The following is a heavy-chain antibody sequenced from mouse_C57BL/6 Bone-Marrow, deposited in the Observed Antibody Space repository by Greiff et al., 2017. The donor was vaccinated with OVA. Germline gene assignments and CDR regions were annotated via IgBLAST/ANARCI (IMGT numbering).Heavy chain of an antibody. D-gene: IGHD1-1*01. Sequence: QVQLQQPGAELVRPGTSVKLSCKASGYTFTSYCMHWVKQRPGQGLGWIGVIDPSDSYTNYNQKFKGKATLTVDTSSSTAYMQLSSLTSEDSAVYYCARRIYYYGSSYGFDYWGQGTTLTVSS. CDR2: IDPSDSYT. J-gene: IGHJ2*01. CDR3: ARRIYYYGSSYGFDY. V-gene: IGHV1-59*01. CDR1: GYTFTSYC.